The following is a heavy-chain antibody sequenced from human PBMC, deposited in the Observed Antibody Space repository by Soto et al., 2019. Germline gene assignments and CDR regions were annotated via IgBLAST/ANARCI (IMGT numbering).Heavy chain of an antibody. CDR2: ISAYNGNT. J-gene: IGHJ6*03. V-gene: IGHV1-18*01. CDR1: GYTFTSYG. D-gene: IGHD6-6*01. Sequence: QVQLVQSGAEVKKPGASVKVSCKASGYTFTSYGISWVRQAPGQGLEWMGWISAYNGNTNYAQKLQGRVTITTDTSTSTAYMELRSLRSDDTAVYYCARDALIAARPFYYYYMDVWGKGTTVTVSS. CDR3: ARDALIAARPFYYYYMDV.